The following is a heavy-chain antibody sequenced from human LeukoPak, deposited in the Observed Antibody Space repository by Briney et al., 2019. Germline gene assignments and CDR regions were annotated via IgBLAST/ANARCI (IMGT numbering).Heavy chain of an antibody. Sequence: GESLKISCKGSGYSFTSYWIGWVRQMPGKGLEWMGIIYPGDSDTRYSPSFQGQVTISADKSISTAYLQWSSLKASDTAMYYCARSLAAAGTFSIGYYYYMDVWGKGTTVTVSS. CDR2: IYPGDSDT. V-gene: IGHV5-51*01. D-gene: IGHD6-13*01. CDR1: GYSFTSYW. J-gene: IGHJ6*03. CDR3: ARSLAAAGTFSIGYYYYMDV.